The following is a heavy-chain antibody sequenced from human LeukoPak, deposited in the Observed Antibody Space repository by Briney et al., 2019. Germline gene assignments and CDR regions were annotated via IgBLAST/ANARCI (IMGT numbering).Heavy chain of an antibody. D-gene: IGHD3-22*01. CDR3: AKGSSGYFFDL. Sequence: GGSLRLSCAASGFTFSHYGMHWVRLAPGKGLEWVSAIWYDGSKAYSADSVKGRFTISRDNSKNTLFLQMNSLRAEDTALYYCAKGSSGYFFDLWGQGTLVTVSS. CDR1: GFTFSHYG. V-gene: IGHV3-33*06. J-gene: IGHJ4*02. CDR2: IWYDGSKA.